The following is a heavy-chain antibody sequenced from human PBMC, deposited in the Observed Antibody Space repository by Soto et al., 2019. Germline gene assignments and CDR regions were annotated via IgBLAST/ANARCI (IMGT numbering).Heavy chain of an antibody. CDR1: GGSFSGYY. CDR2: INHSGST. D-gene: IGHD3-3*01. J-gene: IGHJ4*02. Sequence: SETLSLTCAVYGGSFSGYYWSWIRQPPGKGLEWIGEINHSGSTNYNPSLKSRVTISVDTSKNQFSLKLSSVTAADTAVYYCARHALGDFWSGGFDYWGQGTLVTVSS. V-gene: IGHV4-34*01. CDR3: ARHALGDFWSGGFDY.